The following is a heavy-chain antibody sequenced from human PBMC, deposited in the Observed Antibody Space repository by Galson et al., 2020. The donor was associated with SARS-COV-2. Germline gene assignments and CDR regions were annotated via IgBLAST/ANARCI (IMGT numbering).Heavy chain of an antibody. D-gene: IGHD4-17*01. CDR2: INPSGGST. CDR3: ARDLTVTTSVYDYYYGDY. J-gene: IGHJ4*02. CDR1: GYTFTSYY. V-gene: IGHV1-46*03. Sequence: ASVKVSCKASGYTFTSYYMHWVRQAPGQGLEWMGIINPSGGSTSYAQKFQGRVTMTRDTSTSTVYMELSNLRSEDTAVYYCARDLTVTTSVYDYYYGDYWGQGTLVTVSS.